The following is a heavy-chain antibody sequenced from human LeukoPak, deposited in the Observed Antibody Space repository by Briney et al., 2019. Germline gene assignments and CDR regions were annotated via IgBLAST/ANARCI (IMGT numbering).Heavy chain of an antibody. V-gene: IGHV3-53*01. CDR2: IYSGGST. Sequence: GGSLRLSCAASGFTVSSNYMSWVRQAPGKGLEWVSVIYSGGSTYYADSVKGRFTISRDNSKNTLHLQMNSLRAEDTAVYYCARKPGYYYGMDVWGKGTTVTVSS. J-gene: IGHJ6*04. CDR1: GFTVSSNY. CDR3: ARKPGYYYGMDV.